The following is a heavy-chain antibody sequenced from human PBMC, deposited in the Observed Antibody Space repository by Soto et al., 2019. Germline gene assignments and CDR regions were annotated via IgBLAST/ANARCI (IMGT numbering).Heavy chain of an antibody. V-gene: IGHV1-69*06. Sequence: QVQLVQSGAEVKKPGSSVKVSCKASGGTFSSYDITWVRQAPGQGLAWMGEIIPIFGATNFAQRFQGRLTITADKSTTTAYMELSSLTSEDTAVYYCARMGGSFLDSWGQGTLVIVSS. J-gene: IGHJ5*01. CDR3: ARMGGSFLDS. D-gene: IGHD1-26*01. CDR1: GGTFSSYD. CDR2: IIPIFGAT.